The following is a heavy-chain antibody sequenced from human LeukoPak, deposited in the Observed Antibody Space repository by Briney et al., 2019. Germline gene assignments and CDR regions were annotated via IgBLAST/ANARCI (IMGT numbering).Heavy chain of an antibody. D-gene: IGHD3-22*01. CDR3: ARASYYYDSSGYPVIYFDY. CDR2: IYYSGST. CDR1: GGSISSYY. V-gene: IGHV4-59*01. J-gene: IGHJ4*02. Sequence: SETLSLTCTVSGGSISSYYWSWIRQPPGRGLEWIGYIYYSGSTNYNPSLKSRVTISVDTSKNQFSLKLSSVTAADTAVYYCARASYYYDSSGYPVIYFDYWGQGTLVTVSS.